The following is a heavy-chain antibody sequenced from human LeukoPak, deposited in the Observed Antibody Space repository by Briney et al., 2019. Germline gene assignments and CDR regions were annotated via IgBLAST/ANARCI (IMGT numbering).Heavy chain of an antibody. D-gene: IGHD6-19*01. CDR1: GYTFVDYY. V-gene: IGHV1-2*02. CDR2: INPNDGAT. CDR3: ARSGYNSGWAFDY. Sequence: AAVRVSCKASGYTFVDYYMHCVRQAPGQALEWMGWINPNDGATDYSQNFRGRVTLTRDTSISTAYMELSSLRSDDTAVYFCARSGYNSGWAFDYWGQGTLVTVSS. J-gene: IGHJ4*02.